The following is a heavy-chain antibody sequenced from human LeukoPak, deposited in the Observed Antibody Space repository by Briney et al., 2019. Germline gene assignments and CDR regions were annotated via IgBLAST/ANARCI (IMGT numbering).Heavy chain of an antibody. V-gene: IGHV3-48*03. CDR2: ISSSGSTI. D-gene: IGHD6-19*01. CDR3: ARLTSSGWSSNWFDP. CDR1: GFTFSSYE. J-gene: IGHJ5*02. Sequence: SGGSLRLSCAASGFTFSSYEMNWVRQAPGKGLEWVSYISSSGSTIYYADSVKGRFTISRDNAKNSLYLQMNSLGAEDTAVYYCARLTSSGWSSNWFDPWGQGTLVTVSS.